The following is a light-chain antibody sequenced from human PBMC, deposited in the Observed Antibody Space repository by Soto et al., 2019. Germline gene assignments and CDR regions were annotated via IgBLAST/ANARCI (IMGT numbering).Light chain of an antibody. CDR1: SSDVAAYNF. V-gene: IGLV2-14*01. CDR2: DVS. CDR3: SSYTSGGNYV. Sequence: QCVLNHPASGSRVPRRGGAISCTRTSSDVAAYNFVSWYQQHPGKAPKLMVFDVSNRPSGVSDRFSGSKSGNTASLTISGLQAEDEADYYCSSYTSGGNYVFGTGTKVTVL. J-gene: IGLJ1*01.